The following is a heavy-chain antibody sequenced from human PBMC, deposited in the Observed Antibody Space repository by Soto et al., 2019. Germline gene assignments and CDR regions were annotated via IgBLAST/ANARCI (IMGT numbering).Heavy chain of an antibody. CDR3: ARTRSDYGYFDY. CDR1: GGSVSSGGYY. CDR2: IYYSGST. D-gene: IGHD4-17*01. Sequence: QVQLQESGPGLVKPSQILSLTCTVSGGSVSSGGYYWSCIRQHPGKGLEWIGYIYYSGSTYYNPSLKSRVTISVDKSKNQFSQKLSSVTAADTAVYYCARTRSDYGYFDYWGQGTLVTVSS. V-gene: IGHV4-31*03. J-gene: IGHJ4*02.